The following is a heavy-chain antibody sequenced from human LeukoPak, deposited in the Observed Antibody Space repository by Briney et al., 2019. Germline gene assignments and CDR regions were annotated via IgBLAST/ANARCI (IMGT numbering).Heavy chain of an antibody. Sequence: GALRLSCAASGFTFSSYAMRWVRQAPGKGLEWVAVISYDGSNKYYADSVKGRFTISRDNSKNTLYLQMNSLRAEDTAVYYCARAAAGYWGQGTLVTVSS. CDR2: ISYDGSNK. CDR1: GFTFSSYA. V-gene: IGHV3-30*04. CDR3: ARAAAGY. J-gene: IGHJ4*02. D-gene: IGHD6-13*01.